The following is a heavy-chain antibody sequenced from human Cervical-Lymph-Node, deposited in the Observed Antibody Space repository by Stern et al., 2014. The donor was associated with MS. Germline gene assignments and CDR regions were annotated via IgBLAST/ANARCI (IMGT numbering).Heavy chain of an antibody. V-gene: IGHV3-9*01. J-gene: IGHJ5*02. Sequence: EVQLVESGGGLIQPGRSQRLSCIASGFNFGDYAIHWVRQRPGKGLAWVSTISWDSRKRGYADSVKGRFSISRANAEHSMYLQMTSLSPEDTAFYYCVKDTGSSGWAIDPWGQETLVTVSS. CDR1: GFNFGDYA. D-gene: IGHD6-19*01. CDR2: ISWDSRKR. CDR3: VKDTGSSGWAIDP.